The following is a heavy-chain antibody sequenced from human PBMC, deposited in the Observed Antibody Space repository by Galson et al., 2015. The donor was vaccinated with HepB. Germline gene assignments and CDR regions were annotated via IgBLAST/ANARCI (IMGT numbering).Heavy chain of an antibody. CDR3: IMGGTYYGDYWRFDY. CDR1: GGSISSSSYY. V-gene: IGHV4-39*01. CDR2: IYYSGST. J-gene: IGHJ4*02. D-gene: IGHD4-17*01. Sequence: ETLSLTCTVSGGSISSSSYYWGWIRQPPGKGLEWIGSIYYSGSTYYNPSLKSRVTISVDTSKNQFSLKLSSVTAADTAVYYCIMGGTYYGDYWRFDYWGQGTLVTVSS.